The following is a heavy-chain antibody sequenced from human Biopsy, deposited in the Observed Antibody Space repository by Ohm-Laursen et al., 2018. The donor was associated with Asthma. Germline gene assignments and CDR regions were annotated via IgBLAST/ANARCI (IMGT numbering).Heavy chain of an antibody. CDR1: GDFIDSGDYS. CDR3: ARGWNCGGDCYSLDS. CDR2: IYRNGDT. D-gene: IGHD2-21*02. J-gene: IGHJ4*02. V-gene: IGHV4-30-2*06. Sequence: SQTLSLTCAVSGDFIDSGDYSWTWIRQSPGVGLEWIGYIYRNGDTYYNPTLKNRVTISIDRSKNQFSLRLRSVTAADTAVYYCARGWNCGGDCYSLDSWGQGTLVTVSS.